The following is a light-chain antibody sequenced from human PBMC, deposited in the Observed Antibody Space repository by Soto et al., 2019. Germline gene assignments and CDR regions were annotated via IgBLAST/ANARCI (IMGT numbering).Light chain of an antibody. CDR1: RSVTSN. CDR2: GAS. V-gene: IGKV3-15*01. Sequence: EIVLTQSPGTLSLSPGERATLSCRASRSVTSNYLAWYQQKPGQDPRLLVYGASTRATGIPARFSGSGSGTEFTPTISSLQSEDFAVYYCQQYNNWPPLTFGQGTRLEIK. CDR3: QQYNNWPPLT. J-gene: IGKJ5*01.